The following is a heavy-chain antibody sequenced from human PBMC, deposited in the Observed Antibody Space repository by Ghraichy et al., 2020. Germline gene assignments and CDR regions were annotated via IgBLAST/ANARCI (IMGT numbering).Heavy chain of an antibody. V-gene: IGHV3-74*03. CDR2: INTDGTDT. CDR3: ARGGVPSAAY. Sequence: GGSLRLSCAASGFTFSSYWMHWVRQAPGKGLVWVSGINTDGTDTKYADSVKGRFTISRENAKNTVYLQMNSLRAEDTALYYCARGGVPSAAYWGQGTLVTVSS. J-gene: IGHJ4*02. CDR1: GFTFSSYW. D-gene: IGHD2-2*01.